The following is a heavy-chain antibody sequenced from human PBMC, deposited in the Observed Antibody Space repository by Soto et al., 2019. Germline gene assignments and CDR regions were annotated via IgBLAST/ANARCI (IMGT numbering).Heavy chain of an antibody. J-gene: IGHJ4*02. D-gene: IGHD3-16*01. Sequence: GGSLRLSCAASGFTFSNYGMHWVRQAPGKGLEWVAFIWYDGGNKYYAVSVKGRFIISRDNSKNTLYLQMNSLRAEEKAVYYCAREGDVNTGFGKDYWGQGTLVTVSS. CDR1: GFTFSNYG. CDR2: IWYDGGNK. V-gene: IGHV3-33*08. CDR3: AREGDVNTGFGKDY.